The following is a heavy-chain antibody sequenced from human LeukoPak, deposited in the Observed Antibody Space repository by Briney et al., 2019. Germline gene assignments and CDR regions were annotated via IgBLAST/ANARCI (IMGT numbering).Heavy chain of an antibody. CDR1: GFTFSRNG. D-gene: IGHD4-17*01. Sequence: PGGSLRLSCAGSGFTFSRNGMHWVRQAPGQGLEWVAGIANGGSRKHYADSVKGRFTIARDNSKNTMYLQMDSLSAEETALYYCAKDEGSYGLDFWGQGVLVTVSP. J-gene: IGHJ4*02. CDR3: AKDEGSYGLDF. V-gene: IGHV3-30*18. CDR2: IANGGSRK.